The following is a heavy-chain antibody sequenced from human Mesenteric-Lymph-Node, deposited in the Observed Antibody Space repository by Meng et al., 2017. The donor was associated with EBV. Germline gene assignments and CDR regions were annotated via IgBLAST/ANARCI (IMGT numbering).Heavy chain of an antibody. Sequence: VHCAQSGPEWKNPGAPVKVSGKPAGYTFTKDGLCWLRQAPGKGLGWMGCISVPNGDSDYAQELQGRVTMTTDTSTNTAYMELRSLRSDDTAVYYCARGHARIYNNGWASVFEYWGQGTLVTVSS. CDR3: ARGHARIYNNGWASVFEY. CDR2: ISVPNGDS. CDR1: GYTFTKDG. V-gene: IGHV1-18*01. D-gene: IGHD6-19*01. J-gene: IGHJ4*02.